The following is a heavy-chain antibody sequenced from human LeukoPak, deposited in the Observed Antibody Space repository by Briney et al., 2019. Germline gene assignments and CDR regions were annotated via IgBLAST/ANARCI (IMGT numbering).Heavy chain of an antibody. CDR3: ARDQITVVTPPRDYYYYYGMDV. Sequence: GASVKVSCKASGYTFTGYYMHWVRQAPGQGLEWMGWINPNSGGTNYAQKFQGRVTMTRDTSISTAYMELSRLRSDDTAVYYCARDQITVVTPPRDYYYYYGMDVWGQGTTVTDSS. CDR2: INPNSGGT. J-gene: IGHJ6*02. CDR1: GYTFTGYY. D-gene: IGHD4-23*01. V-gene: IGHV1-2*02.